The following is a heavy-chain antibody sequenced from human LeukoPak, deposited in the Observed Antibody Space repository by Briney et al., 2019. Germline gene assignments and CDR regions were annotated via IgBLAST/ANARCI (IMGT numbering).Heavy chain of an antibody. J-gene: IGHJ5*02. CDR3: ARYIVSGDNVFDDWFDP. CDR1: GFTLSNAW. Sequence: GGSLRLSCAASGFTLSNAWMNWVRQAPGKGLEWVANIKQDGSEQYYVDSVKGRFTISRDNAKNSLYLQMNSLRDEDTAVYYCARYIVSGDNVFDDWFDPWGQGTLVTVSS. V-gene: IGHV3-7*01. CDR2: IKQDGSEQ. D-gene: IGHD2-21*02.